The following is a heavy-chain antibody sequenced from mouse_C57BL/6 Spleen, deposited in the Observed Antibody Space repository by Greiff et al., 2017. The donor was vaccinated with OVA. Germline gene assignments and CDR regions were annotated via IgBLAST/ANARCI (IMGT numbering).Heavy chain of an antibody. CDR3: ARPGTTVVAPTY. V-gene: IGHV5-17*01. CDR2: ISSGSSTI. D-gene: IGHD1-1*01. J-gene: IGHJ3*01. Sequence: EVQVVESGGGLVKPGGSLKLSCAASGFTFSDYGMHWVRQAPEKGLEWVAYISSGSSTIYYADTVKGRFTISRDNAKNTLFLQMTSLRSEDTAMYYCARPGTTVVAPTYWGQGTLVTVSA. CDR1: GFTFSDYG.